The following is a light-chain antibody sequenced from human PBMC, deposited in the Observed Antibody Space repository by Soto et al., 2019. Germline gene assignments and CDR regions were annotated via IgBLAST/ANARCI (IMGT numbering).Light chain of an antibody. CDR1: QSVSSSY. Sequence: EIVLTQSPGTLSLSPGERATLSCRASQSVSSSYLAWYQQKPSQAPRLLIYGASSRATGIPDRFSGSGSGKYFTLTISSREPEGFAVYSCQQYGSSPRTVGQGTKVDI. V-gene: IGKV3-20*01. CDR3: QQYGSSPRT. J-gene: IGKJ1*01. CDR2: GAS.